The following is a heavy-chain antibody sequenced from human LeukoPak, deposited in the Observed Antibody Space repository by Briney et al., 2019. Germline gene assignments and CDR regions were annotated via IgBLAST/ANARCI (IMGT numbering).Heavy chain of an antibody. CDR3: ASQLSSTSAKSRSFDI. V-gene: IGHV5-51*01. J-gene: IGHJ3*02. Sequence: GESLKISCKASEYNFSNYQIGWVRQTPGKGLEWMGIIYPSDSDTRYSPSFQGQVTFSVDMSINTAYLQWSSLKASDTAMYYCASQLSSTSAKSRSFDIWGQGTMVTVSS. D-gene: IGHD2-2*01. CDR2: IYPSDSDT. CDR1: EYNFSNYQ.